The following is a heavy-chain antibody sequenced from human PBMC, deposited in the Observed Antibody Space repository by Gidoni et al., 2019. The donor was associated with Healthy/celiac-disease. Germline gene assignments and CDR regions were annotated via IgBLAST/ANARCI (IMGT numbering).Heavy chain of an antibody. CDR3: ASGPMFRGVTHAFDI. J-gene: IGHJ3*02. CDR2: IYYSGST. D-gene: IGHD3-10*01. Sequence: QVQLQESGPGLVKPSQTLSLTCTVSGGSISSCGYYWSWIRQHPGKGLEWIGYIYYSGSTYYNPSLKSRVTISVDTSKNQFSLKLSSVTAADTAVYYCASGPMFRGVTHAFDIWGQGTMVTVSS. V-gene: IGHV4-31*03. CDR1: GGSISSCGYY.